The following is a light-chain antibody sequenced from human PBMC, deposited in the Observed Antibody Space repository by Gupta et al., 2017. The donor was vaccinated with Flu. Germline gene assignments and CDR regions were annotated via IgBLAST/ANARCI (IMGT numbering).Light chain of an antibody. CDR3: QVWHTSGDYWRV. CDR1: HLVSRS. V-gene: IGLV3-21*02. Sequence: SDCLTQPPSGSGVPGPAGNIPRRGNHLVSRSVQGYQQKSSQAPVFIVYDNSVRHSGTPVPDAGSNSENTATLTISRTGAGDEADYYCQVWHTSGDYWRVFGGGTKLTVL. CDR2: DNS. J-gene: IGLJ3*02.